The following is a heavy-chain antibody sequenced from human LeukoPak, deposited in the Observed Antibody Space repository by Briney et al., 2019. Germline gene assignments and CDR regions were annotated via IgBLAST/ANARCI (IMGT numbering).Heavy chain of an antibody. V-gene: IGHV3-30*03. CDR3: AADEDYYDSSGYYTGVDY. J-gene: IGHJ4*02. D-gene: IGHD3-22*01. Sequence: GGSLRLSCAASGFTFSNYDMHWVRQAPGKGLEWVAVISSDGSRKYYPDSVKGRFTISRDNSKNTLYLQMNSLRADDTAVYYCAADEDYYDSSGYYTGVDYWGQGTLVTVSS. CDR1: GFTFSNYD. CDR2: ISSDGSRK.